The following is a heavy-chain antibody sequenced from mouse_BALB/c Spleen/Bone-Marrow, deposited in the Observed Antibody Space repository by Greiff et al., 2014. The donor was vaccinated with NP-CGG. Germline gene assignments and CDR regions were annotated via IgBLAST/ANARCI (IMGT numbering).Heavy chain of an antibody. J-gene: IGHJ2*01. CDR2: LNPGSGGT. V-gene: IGHV1-54*01. D-gene: IGHD2-1*01. Sequence: QVQLQQPGAELVRPGTSVKVSCKASGYAFTNYLIEWVKQRPGQGLEWIGVLNPGSGGTNYNEKFKGKATLTADKSSSSAYMQLSSLTSDDSAVYFCARRIYYAMGYWDQGTTLTVSS. CDR3: ARRIYYAMGY. CDR1: GYAFTNYL.